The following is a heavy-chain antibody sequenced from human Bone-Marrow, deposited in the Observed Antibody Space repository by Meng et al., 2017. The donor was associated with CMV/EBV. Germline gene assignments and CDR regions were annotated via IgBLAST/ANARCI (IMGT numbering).Heavy chain of an antibody. CDR3: ARDFWSRLTSGSDSYNVMDV. CDR2: ISYVGRNK. CDR1: GFSFSRYV. D-gene: IGHD2-21*02. V-gene: IGHV3-30*04. Sequence: GGSLRLSCAASGFSFSRYVIHWVRQAPGKGLEWLAVISYVGRNKYYGDSVKGRITISRDNSKNTVYMQMSSLRTEDTAVYYWARDFWSRLTSGSDSYNVMDVWGQGTMVTVSS. J-gene: IGHJ6*02.